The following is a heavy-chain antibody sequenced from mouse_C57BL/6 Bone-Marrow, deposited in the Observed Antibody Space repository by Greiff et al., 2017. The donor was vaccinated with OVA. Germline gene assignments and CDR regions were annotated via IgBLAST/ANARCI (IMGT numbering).Heavy chain of an antibody. CDR3: ARDLLTFFFDY. CDR1: GYTFTSYW. D-gene: IGHD4-1*01. CDR2: LDPNSGGT. J-gene: IGHJ2*01. V-gene: IGHV1-72*01. Sequence: QVQLQQPGAELVKPGASVKLSCKASGYTFTSYWMHWVKQRPGRGLAWIGRLDPNSGGTTYNEKFKSKATLTVDKPSSTAYMQLSSLTSEDSAVYYCARDLLTFFFDYWGQGTTLTVSS.